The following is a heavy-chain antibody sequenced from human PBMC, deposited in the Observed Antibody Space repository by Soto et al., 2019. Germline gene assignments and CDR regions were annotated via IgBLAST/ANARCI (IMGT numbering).Heavy chain of an antibody. D-gene: IGHD4-4*01. J-gene: IGHJ4*02. CDR1: GYTFTTYY. Sequence: QVQLVQSGAAVKKPGASVRLSCRASGYTFTTYYVHWVRQAPGQGLEWVGLINPIGGSTRYSQKFQGRVTLTRDTSTNTAHMELSSLRSEDSALYYCARDPLKDGYNNGLDSWGQGTLVTVSS. CDR3: ARDPLKDGYNNGLDS. CDR2: INPIGGST. V-gene: IGHV1-46*01.